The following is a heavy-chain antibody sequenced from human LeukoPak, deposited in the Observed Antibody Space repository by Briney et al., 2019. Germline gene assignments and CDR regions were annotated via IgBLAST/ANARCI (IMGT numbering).Heavy chain of an antibody. V-gene: IGHV4-59*01. CDR3: GRDSGGTVDS. D-gene: IGHD2-15*01. CDR2: IYYSGST. CDR1: GVSISNYY. Sequence: SETLSLTCTVSGVSISNYYWSWVRQPPGKGLEWIGSIYYSGSTNYNPSLKSRVTISVDTSKNQFSLKVSSVTAADTAVYYCGRDSGGTVDSWGQGTLVTVSS. J-gene: IGHJ4*02.